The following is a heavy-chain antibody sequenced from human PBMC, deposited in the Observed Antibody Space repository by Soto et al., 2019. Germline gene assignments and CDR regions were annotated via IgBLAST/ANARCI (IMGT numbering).Heavy chain of an antibody. CDR1: GFSFSDYT. CDR3: ARWEAGAEY. V-gene: IGHV3-48*01. J-gene: IGHJ4*02. D-gene: IGHD1-26*01. Sequence: EVQLVESGGDLVQPGGSLRLSCAASGFSFSDYTMIWVRQAPGQGLEWVSYISYSSRTIHYADSVKGRFTISRDNGKNSLYLQMNSLRAEDTAVYYCARWEAGAEYWGQGTLVTVSS. CDR2: ISYSSRTI.